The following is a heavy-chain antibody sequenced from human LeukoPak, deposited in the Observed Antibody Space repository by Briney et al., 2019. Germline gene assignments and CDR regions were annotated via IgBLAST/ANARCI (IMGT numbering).Heavy chain of an antibody. CDR1: GFTFSDYY. J-gene: IGHJ4*02. V-gene: IGHV3-11*06. CDR2: ISSSSSYI. CDR3: ARASTSLGPFDY. Sequence: GGSLRLSCAASGFTFSDYYMSWIRQAPGKGLEWVSSISSSSSYIYYADSVKGRFTISRDNAKNSLYLQMNSLRAEDTAVYYCARASTSLGPFDYWGQGTLVTVSS. D-gene: IGHD7-27*01.